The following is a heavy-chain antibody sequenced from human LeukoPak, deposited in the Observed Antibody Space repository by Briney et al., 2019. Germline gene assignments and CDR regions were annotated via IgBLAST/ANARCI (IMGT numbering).Heavy chain of an antibody. CDR2: ISGSGGST. J-gene: IGHJ3*02. Sequence: GGSLRLSCAASGFTFSSYAMSWVRRAPGKGLEWVSAISGSGGSTYYADSVKGRFTISRDNAKNSLYLQMNSLRAEDTAVYYCARDNYDILTGYYIDAFDIWGQGTMVTVSS. V-gene: IGHV3-23*01. CDR1: GFTFSSYA. CDR3: ARDNYDILTGYYIDAFDI. D-gene: IGHD3-9*01.